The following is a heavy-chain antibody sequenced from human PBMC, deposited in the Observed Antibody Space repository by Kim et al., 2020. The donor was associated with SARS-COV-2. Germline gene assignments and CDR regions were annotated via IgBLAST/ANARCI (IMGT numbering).Heavy chain of an antibody. CDR1: GFTFDAYA. Sequence: GGSLRLSCAASGFTFDAYAMRWVRQAPGKGLKWVSLIKAPGDSTYYADSVKGRFTVSRDNSNNTLYLQMNSLRTDDTALYYCAKGARLELYYSGQGTPVT. CDR3: AKGARLELYY. J-gene: IGHJ4*02. D-gene: IGHD1-7*01. V-gene: IGHV3-43*02. CDR2: IKAPGDST.